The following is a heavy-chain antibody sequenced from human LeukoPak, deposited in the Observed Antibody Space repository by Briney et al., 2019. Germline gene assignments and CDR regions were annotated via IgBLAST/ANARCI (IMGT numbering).Heavy chain of an antibody. J-gene: IGHJ4*02. CDR2: SSSSSSYK. Sequence: GRSLRLSCVASGFTFSSYSMNWVRQAPGKGLEWLSSSSSSSSYKYYADSVKGRFTISRDNAKNSLYLQMNSLRAEDTAVYYCAREGDDSSGYHPDGFDYWGQGTLVTVSS. V-gene: IGHV3-21*06. CDR1: GFTFSSYS. D-gene: IGHD3-22*01. CDR3: AREGDDSSGYHPDGFDY.